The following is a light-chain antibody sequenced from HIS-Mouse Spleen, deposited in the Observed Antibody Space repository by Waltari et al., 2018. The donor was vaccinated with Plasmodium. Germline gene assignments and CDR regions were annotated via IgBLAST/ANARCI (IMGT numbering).Light chain of an antibody. J-gene: IGKJ1*01. CDR2: AAS. CDR3: QQYYSYPLT. V-gene: IGKV1-8*01. Sequence: AIRMTQSPSAMSASAGDRVTITCRASQGISSYLAWYQQKPGKAPKRLIYAASTLQSGVPSRFSGSGSGTEFTLTISCLQPEDFATYYCQQYYSYPLTFGQGTKVEIK. CDR1: QGISSY.